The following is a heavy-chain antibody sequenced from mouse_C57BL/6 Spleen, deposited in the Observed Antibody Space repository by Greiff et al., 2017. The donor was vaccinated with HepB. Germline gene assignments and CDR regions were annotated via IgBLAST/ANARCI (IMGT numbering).Heavy chain of an antibody. D-gene: IGHD1-1*01. CDR2: IHPNSGST. CDR3: ARRGITTVVANDY. J-gene: IGHJ2*01. Sequence: QVQLQQPGAELVKPGASVKLSCKASGYTFTSYWMHWVKQRPGQGLEWIGMIHPNSGSTNYNEKFKSKATLTVDKSSSTAYMQLSSLTSEDSAVYYCARRGITTVVANDYWGQGTTLTVSS. CDR1: GYTFTSYW. V-gene: IGHV1-64*01.